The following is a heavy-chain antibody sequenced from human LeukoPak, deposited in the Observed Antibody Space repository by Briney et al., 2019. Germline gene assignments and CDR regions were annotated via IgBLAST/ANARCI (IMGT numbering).Heavy chain of an antibody. V-gene: IGHV3-23*01. D-gene: IGHD3-22*01. CDR1: GFTFDSYA. Sequence: GGSLRLSCAASGFTFDSYAMNWVRQAPGKGLQWLSSISASGSSTYYADSVKGRFTFSRDNSKNTLSLHMNRLRAEDTAVYYCAKDFSSGYYQDYWGQGTLVTVSS. CDR3: AKDFSSGYYQDY. CDR2: ISASGSST. J-gene: IGHJ4*02.